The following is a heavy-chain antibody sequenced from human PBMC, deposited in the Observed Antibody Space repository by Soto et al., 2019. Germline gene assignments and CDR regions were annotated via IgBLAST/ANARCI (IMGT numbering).Heavy chain of an antibody. CDR2: IYSSGNT. J-gene: IGHJ6*02. V-gene: IGHV4-39*01. Sequence: QLQLQESGPGLVKPSETLSLTCAVSGDSISSSSYYWGWIRQPPGKGLEWIGSIYSSGNTYYNPSLKSRVTISEDTSRNQFSLKLTSVTAADTAVYYCVPRGPNFYYYGVDVWGQGTTVTVSS. CDR1: GDSISSSSYY. D-gene: IGHD2-2*01. CDR3: VPRGPNFYYYGVDV.